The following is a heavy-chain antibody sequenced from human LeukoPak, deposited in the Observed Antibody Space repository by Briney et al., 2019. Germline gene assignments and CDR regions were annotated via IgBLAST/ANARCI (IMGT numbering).Heavy chain of an antibody. CDR1: GGSISSSSYY. CDR3: ARREYQLPPTFDY. J-gene: IGHJ4*02. D-gene: IGHD2-2*01. CDR2: IYYSGST. Sequence: SDTLSLTCTVSGGSISSSSYYWLWIRQPPGKGLEWIGSIYYSGSTYYNPSLKSRVTISVDTSKNQFSLKLSSVTAADTAVYYCARREYQLPPTFDYWGQGTLVTVSS. V-gene: IGHV4-39*01.